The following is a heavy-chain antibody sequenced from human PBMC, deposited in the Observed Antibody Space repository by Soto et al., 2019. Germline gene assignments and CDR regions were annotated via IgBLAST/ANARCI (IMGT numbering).Heavy chain of an antibody. V-gene: IGHV4-59*01. J-gene: IGHJ4*02. Sequence: SETLSLTCTVSGGSISSYYWSWIRQPPGKGLEWIGYIYYSGSTNYNPSLKSRVTISVDTSKNQFSLKLSSVTAADPAVYYCARGSLRADSSYYYDYWGQGTLVTVSS. CDR2: IYYSGST. D-gene: IGHD1-26*01. CDR3: ARGSLRADSSYYYDY. CDR1: GGSISSYY.